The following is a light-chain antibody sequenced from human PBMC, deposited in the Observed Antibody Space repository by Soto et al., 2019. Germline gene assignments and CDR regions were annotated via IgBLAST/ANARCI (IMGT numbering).Light chain of an antibody. CDR1: QSVFGNY. J-gene: IGKJ2*01. CDR2: DAS. Sequence: EIVLTQSPATLSLSPGEGATLSCGASQSVFGNYLAWYQQRPGLAPRLLIYDASNRATGIPDRFSGSGSGTDFTLIISRLEPEDFAVYFCQHYANTPYTFGQGTKLEIK. CDR3: QHYANTPYT. V-gene: IGKV3D-20*01.